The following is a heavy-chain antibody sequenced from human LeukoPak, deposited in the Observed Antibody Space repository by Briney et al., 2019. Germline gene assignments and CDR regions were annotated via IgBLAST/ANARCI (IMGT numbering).Heavy chain of an antibody. CDR3: ARDITPSASIVVVPAAISNWFDP. Sequence: SETLSLTCTVSGGSISSSSYYWGWIRQPPGKGLEWIGSIYYSGSTYYNPSLKSRVTISVNTSKNQFSLKLSSVTAADTAVYYCARDITPSASIVVVPAAISNWFDPWGQGTLVTVSS. D-gene: IGHD2-2*02. V-gene: IGHV4-39*07. J-gene: IGHJ5*02. CDR1: GGSISSSSYY. CDR2: IYYSGST.